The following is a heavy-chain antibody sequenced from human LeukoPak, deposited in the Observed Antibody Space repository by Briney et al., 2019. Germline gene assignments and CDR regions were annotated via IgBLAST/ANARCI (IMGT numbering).Heavy chain of an antibody. CDR1: RFTVSSNY. J-gene: IGHJ4*02. CDR2: IYSGGST. V-gene: IGHV3-53*01. Sequence: GGSLRLSCAASRFTVSSNYMSWVRQAPGKGLEWVSVIYSGGSTYYADSVKGRFTISRDNSKNTLYLQMNSLRAEDTAVYYCASRPLDQALTEMAPDYWGQGTLVTVSS. D-gene: IGHD5-24*01. CDR3: ASRPLDQALTEMAPDY.